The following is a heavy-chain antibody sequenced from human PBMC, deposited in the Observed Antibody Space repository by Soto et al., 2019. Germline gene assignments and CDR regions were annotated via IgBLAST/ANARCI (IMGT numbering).Heavy chain of an antibody. CDR1: GGSISSYY. D-gene: IGHD5-12*01. CDR3: ARSRRDGYNYGDFLNWFDP. V-gene: IGHV4-59*01. Sequence: SETLSLTCTVSGGSISSYYWSWIRQPPGKGLEWIGYIYYSGSTNYNPSLKSRVTISVDTSKNQFSLKLSSVTAADTAVYYCARSRRDGYNYGDFLNWFDPWGQGTLVT. J-gene: IGHJ5*02. CDR2: IYYSGST.